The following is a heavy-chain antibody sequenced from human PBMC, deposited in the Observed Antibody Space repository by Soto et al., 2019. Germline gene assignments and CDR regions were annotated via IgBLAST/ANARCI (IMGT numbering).Heavy chain of an antibody. D-gene: IGHD1-1*01. J-gene: IGHJ6*02. CDR3: THLQPPYYYYGMDV. Sequence: EVQLVECGGGLVQPGGSLKLSCAASGFTFSGSAMHWVRQASGKGLEWVGRIRSKANSYATAYAASVKGRFTISRDDSKNTAYLQMNSLKTEDTAVYYCTHLQPPYYYYGMDVWGQGTTVTVSS. CDR1: GFTFSGSA. V-gene: IGHV3-73*01. CDR2: IRSKANSYAT.